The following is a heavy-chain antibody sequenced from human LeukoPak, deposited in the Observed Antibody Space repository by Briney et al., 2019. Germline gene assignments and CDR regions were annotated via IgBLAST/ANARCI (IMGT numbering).Heavy chain of an antibody. CDR1: GFTFSSYS. J-gene: IGHJ4*02. D-gene: IGHD6-19*01. CDR2: ISSSSSYK. V-gene: IGHV3-21*01. CDR3: ARSAAGAYY. Sequence: GGSLRLSCVASGFTFSSYSMNWVRQAPGKGLEWVSSISSSSSYKYYTDSVKGRFTISRDNAKNSLYLQMNSLRAEDTAVYYCARSAAGAYYWGQGTLVTVSS.